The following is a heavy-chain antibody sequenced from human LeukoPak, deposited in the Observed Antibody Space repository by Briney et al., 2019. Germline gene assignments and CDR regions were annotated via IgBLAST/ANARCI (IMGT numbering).Heavy chain of an antibody. D-gene: IGHD3-16*02. V-gene: IGHV4-59*05. Sequence: SETLSLTCTVSGGSISNYYWSWIRQPPGKGLEWIGSIYYSGSTYYNPSLKSRVTISVDTSKNQFSLKLSSVTAADTAVYYCARGVWGSYRYTGSFDYWGQGTLVIVSS. CDR3: ARGVWGSYRYTGSFDY. CDR2: IYYSGST. J-gene: IGHJ4*02. CDR1: GGSISNYY.